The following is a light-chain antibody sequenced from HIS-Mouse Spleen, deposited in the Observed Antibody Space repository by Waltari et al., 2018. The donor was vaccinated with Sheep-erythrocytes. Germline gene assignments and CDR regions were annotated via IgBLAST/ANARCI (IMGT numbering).Light chain of an antibody. Sequence: DIVMTQSPLSLPVTPGEPSSISFRSRQSLLHSNGYNYLDWYLQKPGQSPQLLIYLGSNRASGVPDRFSGSGSGTDFTLKISRVEAEDVGVYYCMQALQTPPWTFGQGTKVEIK. V-gene: IGKV2-28*01. CDR1: QSLLHSNGYNY. J-gene: IGKJ1*01. CDR3: MQALQTPPWT. CDR2: LGS.